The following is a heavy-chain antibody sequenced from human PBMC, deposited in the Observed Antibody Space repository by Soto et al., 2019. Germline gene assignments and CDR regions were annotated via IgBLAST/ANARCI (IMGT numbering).Heavy chain of an antibody. CDR1: GGTFSSYA. CDR2: IIPIFGTA. CDR3: AREGVPAAIGYYYYGMDA. Sequence: GASVKLSCKASGGTFSSYAISWVRQAPGQGLEWMGGIIPIFGTANYAQKFQGRVTITADESTSTAYMELSSLRSEDTAVYYCAREGVPAAIGYYYYGMDAWGQGTTVTVSS. D-gene: IGHD2-2*02. J-gene: IGHJ6*02. V-gene: IGHV1-69*13.